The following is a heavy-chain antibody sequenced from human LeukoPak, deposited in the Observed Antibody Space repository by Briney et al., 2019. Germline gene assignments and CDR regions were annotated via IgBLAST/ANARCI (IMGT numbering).Heavy chain of an antibody. CDR1: GGSISSYY. CDR2: IYTSGST. D-gene: IGHD6-19*01. V-gene: IGHV4-4*09. CDR3: ARMEAGYYFDY. Sequence: SETLSLTCTVSGGSISSYYWSWIRQPPGKGLEWIGYIYTSGSTNCNPSLKSRVTISVDTSKNQFSLKLCSVTAADTAVYYCARMEAGYYFDYWGQGTLVTVSS. J-gene: IGHJ4*02.